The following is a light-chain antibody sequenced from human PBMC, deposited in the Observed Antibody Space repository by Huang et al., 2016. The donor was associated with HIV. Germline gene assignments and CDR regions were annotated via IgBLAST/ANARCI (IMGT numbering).Light chain of an antibody. CDR1: QSISTW. CDR3: QQYNSFPWT. CDR2: EAS. J-gene: IGKJ1*01. Sequence: DIQMTQSSATLSASVGDRVTIACRASQSISTWLAWYQQKPGRAPNLLIYEASPLESGVPPRFSAGVSGTGFPLPIYHLQADDFATYYCQQYNSFPWTFGQGTKVEV. V-gene: IGKV1-5*03.